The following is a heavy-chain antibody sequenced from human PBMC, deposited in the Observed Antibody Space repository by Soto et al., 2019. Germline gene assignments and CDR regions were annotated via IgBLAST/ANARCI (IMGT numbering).Heavy chain of an antibody. J-gene: IGHJ6*02. V-gene: IGHV2-70*01. CDR2: IDWDDDK. D-gene: IGHD3-22*01. CDR3: ERIRRLVDSSCYYAWYYYGMEV. CDR1: GFSLSTSGMC. Sequence: SGPTLVNPTQTLTLTCTFSGFSLSTSGMCVSWIRQPPGKALEWLAVIDWDDDKYYSTSLETRLTISKDTSKNQVVLTMTNMDAVETATYYCERIRRLVDSSCYYAWYYYGMEVWGQGSTVTAAS.